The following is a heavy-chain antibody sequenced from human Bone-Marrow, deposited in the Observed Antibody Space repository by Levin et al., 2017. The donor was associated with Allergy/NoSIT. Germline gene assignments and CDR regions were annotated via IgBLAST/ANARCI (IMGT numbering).Heavy chain of an antibody. J-gene: IGHJ4*02. Sequence: PGGSLRLSCAASGFSFNIYSMNWVRRAPGKGLEWVASMTDTGNHIYYSDSVKGRFTISRDNAKNSLYLQMNSLRAEDTAVYFCARTLRPITVAGLFDSWGQGILVTVSS. CDR3: ARTLRPITVAGLFDS. V-gene: IGHV3-21*01. D-gene: IGHD6-19*01. CDR2: MTDTGNHI. CDR1: GFSFNIYS.